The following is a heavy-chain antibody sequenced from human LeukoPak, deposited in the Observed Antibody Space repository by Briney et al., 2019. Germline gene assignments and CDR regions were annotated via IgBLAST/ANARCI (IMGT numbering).Heavy chain of an antibody. Sequence: SETLSLTCSVSGGSISNYFWTWTRQPPGKGLEWIGYIYSSGSTYYNPSLKSRVTISVDTSKNRFSLKLSTVTAADTAVYYCARRPTGDPKFDYWGQGTLVTVSS. CDR2: IYSSGST. CDR3: ARRPTGDPKFDY. J-gene: IGHJ4*02. D-gene: IGHD7-27*01. CDR1: GGSISNYF. V-gene: IGHV4-59*08.